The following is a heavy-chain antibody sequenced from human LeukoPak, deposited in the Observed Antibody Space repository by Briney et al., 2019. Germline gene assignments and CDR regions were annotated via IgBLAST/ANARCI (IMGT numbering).Heavy chain of an antibody. D-gene: IGHD6-19*01. CDR3: ARDVQAGPGY. CDR1: GFTFSSDW. V-gene: IGHV3-74*01. CDR2: INSDGSRT. J-gene: IGHJ1*01. Sequence: GGYLRLYGAATGFTFSSDWMHWVREAPGKGLVWVSYINSDGSRTTRADSVKGRFTLPRDNAKNPLHLQMNSLRAEDTAVYYCARDVQAGPGYWGKGTLVTVSS.